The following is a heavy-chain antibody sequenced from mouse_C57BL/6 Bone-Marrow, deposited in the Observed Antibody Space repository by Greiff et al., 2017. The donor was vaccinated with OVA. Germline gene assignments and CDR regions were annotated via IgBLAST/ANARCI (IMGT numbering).Heavy chain of an antibody. V-gene: IGHV1-18*01. Sequence: EVQLVQSGPELVKPGASVKIPCKASGYTFTDYNMDWVKQSHGQGLEWIGDINPNNGGTIYNQKFKGKATLTVDKSSSTAYMELRSLTSEDTAVYSCARSSSGYVLFDYWGQGTTLTVSS. CDR1: GYTFTDYN. D-gene: IGHD3-2*02. J-gene: IGHJ2*01. CDR3: ARSSSGYVLFDY. CDR2: INPNNGGT.